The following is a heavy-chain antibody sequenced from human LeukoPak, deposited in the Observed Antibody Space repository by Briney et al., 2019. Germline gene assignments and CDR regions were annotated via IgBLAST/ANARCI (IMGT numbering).Heavy chain of an antibody. V-gene: IGHV1-2*06. Sequence: ASVKVSCKAFGYTFTGYYMHWVRQAPGQGLEWMGRINPNSGGTNYAQKFQGRVTMTRDTSISTVYMELSRLRSDDTAVYYCAAWAYVSGNGMDVWGQGTTVIVSS. CDR2: INPNSGGT. J-gene: IGHJ6*02. CDR1: GYTFTGYY. CDR3: AAWAYVSGNGMDV. D-gene: IGHD3-10*01.